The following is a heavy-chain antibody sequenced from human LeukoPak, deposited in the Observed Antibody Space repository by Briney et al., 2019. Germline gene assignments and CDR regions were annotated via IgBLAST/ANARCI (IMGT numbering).Heavy chain of an antibody. CDR3: ARARGDY. V-gene: IGHV3-53*01. Sequence: GSLKLPWSAPWFHRSSHYKEWVRQAPGKGLEWVSVIYSGGSTYYADSVKGRFTISRDNSKNTLYLQMNSLRAEDTAVYYCARARGDYWGQGTLVTVSS. CDR2: IYSGGST. CDR1: WFHRSSHY. D-gene: IGHD3-16*01. J-gene: IGHJ4*02.